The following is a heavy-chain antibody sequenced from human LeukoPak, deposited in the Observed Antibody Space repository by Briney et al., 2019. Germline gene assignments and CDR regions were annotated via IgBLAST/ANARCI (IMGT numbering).Heavy chain of an antibody. D-gene: IGHD1-7*01. CDR2: IKADGSEA. J-gene: IGHJ4*02. V-gene: IGHV3-7*01. Sequence: GGSLRLSCAASGFTFSSYAMSWVRQAPGKGLEWVGNIKADGSEAYHVDSVKGRFTISRDNSKNTLFLQMNSLRPEDTAVYYCAKNRVVFNWNYAYYFDDWGQGTLVTVSS. CDR1: GFTFSSYA. CDR3: AKNRVVFNWNYAYYFDD.